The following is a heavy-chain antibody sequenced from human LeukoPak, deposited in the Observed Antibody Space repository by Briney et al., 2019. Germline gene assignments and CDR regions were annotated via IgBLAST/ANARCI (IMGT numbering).Heavy chain of an antibody. J-gene: IGHJ6*02. D-gene: IGHD3-10*01. CDR1: GDSISSYY. Sequence: PSETLSLTCTVSGDSISSYYWSWIRQPPGKGLEWIGYIYYSGSTNYNPSLKSRVTISVDTSKNQFSLKLSSVTAADTAVYYCARVVGYYGSGSYFFGGSQKHTYGMDVWGQGTTVTVSS. CDR3: ARVVGYYGSGSYFFGGSQKHTYGMDV. CDR2: IYYSGST. V-gene: IGHV4-59*01.